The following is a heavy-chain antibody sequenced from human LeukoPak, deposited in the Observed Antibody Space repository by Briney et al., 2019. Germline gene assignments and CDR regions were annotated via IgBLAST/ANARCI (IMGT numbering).Heavy chain of an antibody. D-gene: IGHD2-2*01. CDR3: ARGHNVVVPAAKYNWFDP. CDR2: INPNSGGT. J-gene: IGHJ5*02. Sequence: GASVKVSCKASGYTFTGYYMHWVRQAPGQGLEWMGWINPNSGGTNYAQKFQGRVTMTRNTSISTAYMELSSLRSEDTAVYYCARGHNVVVPAAKYNWFDPWGQGTLVTVSS. V-gene: IGHV1-2*02. CDR1: GYTFTGYY.